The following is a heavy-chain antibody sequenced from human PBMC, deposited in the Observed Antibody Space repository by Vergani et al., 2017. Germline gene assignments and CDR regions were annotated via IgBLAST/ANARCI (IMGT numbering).Heavy chain of an antibody. V-gene: IGHV3-30*02. CDR1: GFTLSNYD. CDR2: LQVVGINQ. Sequence: QVQLVESGGGVVQRGGSLRLSCATSGFTLSNYDMQWIRQGPGKGLEFVAFLQVVGINQYYAESVKGRFTLSRDLSKSTLYLQMNSLRTDDTATYYCAKHFRGWGMDYWGQGTQVIVSS. D-gene: IGHD3-16*01. J-gene: IGHJ4*02. CDR3: AKHFRGWGMDY.